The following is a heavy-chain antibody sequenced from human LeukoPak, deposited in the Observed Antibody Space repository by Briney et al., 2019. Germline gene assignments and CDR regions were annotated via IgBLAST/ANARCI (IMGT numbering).Heavy chain of an antibody. CDR2: MNPKRGNT. CDR1: GYSLTSFD. D-gene: IGHD6-13*01. CDR3: ARGGSSSSYYNNYGMDV. V-gene: IGHV1-8*01. J-gene: IGHJ6*02. Sequence: ASVKVSCKASGYSLTSFDISWVRQGSGQGLEWMGWMNPKRGNTGYAPTFQGRVTITRDTSIDTAFMELSSLRPDDTAVYYCARGGSSSSYYNNYGMDVWGQGTTITVPS.